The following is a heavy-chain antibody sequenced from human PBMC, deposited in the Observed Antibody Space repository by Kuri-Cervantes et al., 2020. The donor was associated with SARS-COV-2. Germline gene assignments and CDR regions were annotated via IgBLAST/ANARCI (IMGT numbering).Heavy chain of an antibody. Sequence: SLKISCAASGFTFDDYAMHWVRQAPGKGLEWVSGISWNSGSIGYADSVKGRFTISRDNAKNSLYLQMNSLRAEDMAVYYCAKDGDIVVVPATISGGFDSWGQGTLVTVSS. V-gene: IGHV3-9*03. CDR2: ISWNSGSI. D-gene: IGHD2-2*02. CDR1: GFTFDDYA. CDR3: AKDGDIVVVPATISGGFDS. J-gene: IGHJ4*02.